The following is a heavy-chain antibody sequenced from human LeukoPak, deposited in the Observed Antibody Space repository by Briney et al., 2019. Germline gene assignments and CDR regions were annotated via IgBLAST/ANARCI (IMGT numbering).Heavy chain of an antibody. CDR3: ARVFRRYYDSRRSFDP. V-gene: IGHV1-8*01. CDR2: MNPNSGNT. Sequence: ASVKVSCKASGYTFTSYDINWVRQATGQGLEWMGWMNPNSGNTGYAQKFQGRVTMTRNTSISTAYMELSSLRSEDTAVYYCARVFRRYYDSRRSFDPWGQGTLVTVSS. J-gene: IGHJ5*02. CDR1: GYTFTSYD. D-gene: IGHD3-22*01.